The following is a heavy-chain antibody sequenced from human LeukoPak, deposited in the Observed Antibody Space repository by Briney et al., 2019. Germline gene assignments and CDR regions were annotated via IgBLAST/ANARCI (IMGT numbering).Heavy chain of an antibody. V-gene: IGHV3-30*03. CDR1: GFTFSSYG. CDR2: ISYDESNK. CDR3: AVLSKDY. D-gene: IGHD2-15*01. Sequence: GGSLRLSCAASGFTFSSYGMHWVRQAPGKGLEWVAVISYDESNKYYADSVKGRFTISRDNSKNTLYLQMNSLRAEDTAVYYCAVLSKDYWGQGTLVTVSS. J-gene: IGHJ4*02.